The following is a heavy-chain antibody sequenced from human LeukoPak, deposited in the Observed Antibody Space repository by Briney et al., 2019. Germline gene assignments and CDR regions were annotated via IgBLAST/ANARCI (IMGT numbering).Heavy chain of an antibody. J-gene: IGHJ4*02. CDR3: ARDPDYGSGQGY. CDR2: IIPIFGTA. V-gene: IGHV1-69*01. D-gene: IGHD3-10*01. CDR1: GSTFSSYA. Sequence: SVKVACKASGSTFSSYAISWVRQAPGQGLEWMGGIIPIFGTANYAQKFQGRVTITADESTSTAYMELSSLRSEDTAVYYCARDPDYGSGQGYWGQGTLVTVSS.